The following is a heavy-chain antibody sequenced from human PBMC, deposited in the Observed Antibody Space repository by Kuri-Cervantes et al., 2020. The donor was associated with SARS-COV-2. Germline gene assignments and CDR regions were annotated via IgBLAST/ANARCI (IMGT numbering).Heavy chain of an antibody. J-gene: IGHJ4*02. CDR2: IHTTGST. Sequence: LRLSCTVSGDSVSSGHNYWSWIRQPAGKGLEWIGRIHTTGSTNFNPSLKSRVAISLDTSKNQFSLKLSSVTAPDTAVYYCARAFGTGQFDYWGQGMLVTVSS. V-gene: IGHV4-61*02. CDR3: ARAFGTGQFDY. CDR1: GDSVSSGHNY. D-gene: IGHD2-8*02.